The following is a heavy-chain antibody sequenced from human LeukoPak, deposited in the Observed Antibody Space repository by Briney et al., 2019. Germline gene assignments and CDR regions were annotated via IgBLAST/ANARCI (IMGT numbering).Heavy chain of an antibody. Sequence: SETLSLTCTVSGGSISSYYWSWIRQPPGKGLEWIGYIYYSGSTNYNPSLKSRVTMSVDTSKNQFSLKLSSVTAADTAVYYCARDFNPHYYGSGSYYYNWFDPWGQGTLVTVSS. D-gene: IGHD3-10*01. J-gene: IGHJ5*02. CDR1: GGSISSYY. V-gene: IGHV4-59*12. CDR3: ARDFNPHYYGSGSYYYNWFDP. CDR2: IYYSGST.